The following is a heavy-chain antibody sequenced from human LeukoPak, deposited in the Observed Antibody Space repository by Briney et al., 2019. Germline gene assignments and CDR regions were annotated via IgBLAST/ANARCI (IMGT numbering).Heavy chain of an antibody. Sequence: GGSLRLSCAASGFNFNWYWMNWVRQAPGKGLEWVSYMSSSSSTIYYADSVEGRFTISRDNAKNSLYLQMNSLRDEDTAVYYCASLGYDYVWGSYRYPDYWGQGTLVTVSS. CDR2: MSSSSSTI. CDR3: ASLGYDYVWGSYRYPDY. V-gene: IGHV3-48*02. D-gene: IGHD3-16*02. CDR1: GFNFNWYW. J-gene: IGHJ4*02.